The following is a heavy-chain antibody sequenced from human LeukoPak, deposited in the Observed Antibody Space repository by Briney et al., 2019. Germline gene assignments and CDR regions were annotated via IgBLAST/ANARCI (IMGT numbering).Heavy chain of an antibody. J-gene: IGHJ4*02. CDR3: AKLARVGFAFDY. Sequence: GGSLRLSCAASGFTFSIYGMHWVRQAPGKGLEWGAFIRYDGSNKYYADSVKGRFTISRDNSKNTLYVRMNSMRAEDTAVYYCAKLARVGFAFDYWGQGTLVTVSS. D-gene: IGHD2-21*01. CDR2: IRYDGSNK. CDR1: GFTFSIYG. V-gene: IGHV3-30*02.